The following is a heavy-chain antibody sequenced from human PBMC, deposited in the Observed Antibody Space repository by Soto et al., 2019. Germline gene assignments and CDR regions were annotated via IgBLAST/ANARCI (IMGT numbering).Heavy chain of an antibody. J-gene: IGHJ5*02. V-gene: IGHV1-8*01. CDR1: GYHFTSYD. D-gene: IGHD6-19*01. CDR2: MSPHSGNT. Sequence: QVQLLQSGAEVKKPGASVKVSCKASGYHFTSYDINWVRQAAGQGLEWMGWMSPHSGNTGSTQKFRGRVTITRNSSISSAYMELSSLRSEDTAVYYCARRALAGHWFDPLGQGTLVTVSS. CDR3: ARRALAGHWFDP.